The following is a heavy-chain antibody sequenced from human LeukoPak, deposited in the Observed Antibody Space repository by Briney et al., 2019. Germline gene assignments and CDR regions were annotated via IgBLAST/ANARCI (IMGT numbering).Heavy chain of an antibody. CDR2: IHSSGNT. Sequence: KASETLSLTCTVSGFSISTYYWSWFRQPVGKRLEWIGRIHSSGNTNYNPSLQSRVSLSIDTSQNQFSLRLTSLTAADTAVYFCARDVGKAYWGQGLLAIVSS. CDR1: GFSISTYY. CDR3: ARDVGKAY. V-gene: IGHV4-4*07. D-gene: IGHD4-23*01. J-gene: IGHJ4*02.